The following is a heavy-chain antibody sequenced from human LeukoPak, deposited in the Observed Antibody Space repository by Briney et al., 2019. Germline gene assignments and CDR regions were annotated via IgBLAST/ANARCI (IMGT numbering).Heavy chain of an antibody. CDR3: AKDHAGRGRAFEY. D-gene: IGHD3-10*01. J-gene: IGHJ4*02. Sequence: PGTSLRLSCATSGFTFRTSGVHWVRQAPGKGLEWVALMSSDGIKTYYADSVKGRFTVSRDSSKDILYLQMNSLRADDTAMYYCAKDHAGRGRAFEYWGQGTLVTVSS. CDR1: GFTFRTSG. CDR2: MSSDGIKT. V-gene: IGHV3-30*04.